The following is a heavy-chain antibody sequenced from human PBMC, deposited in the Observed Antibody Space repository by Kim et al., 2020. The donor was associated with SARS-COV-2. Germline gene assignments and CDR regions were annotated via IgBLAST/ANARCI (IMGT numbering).Heavy chain of an antibody. D-gene: IGHD3-9*01. V-gene: IGHV3-49*02. CDR3: AREIFRDMPGDY. Sequence: TQYAAPVKGRFTISRDDYANMVYLQMNSLRAEDTAVYYCAREIFRDMPGDYWGQGTLVTVSS. CDR2: T. J-gene: IGHJ4*02.